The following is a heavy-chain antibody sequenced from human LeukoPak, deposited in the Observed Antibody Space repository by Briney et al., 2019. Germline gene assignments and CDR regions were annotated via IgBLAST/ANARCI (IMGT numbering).Heavy chain of an antibody. V-gene: IGHV3-30*18. CDR1: GFTFSSFG. CDR2: LSYDGSNN. D-gene: IGHD4-17*01. J-gene: IGHJ4*02. CDR3: AKDASTVTLHADY. Sequence: GGSLRLSCAASGFTFSSFGMHWVRQAPGKGLEWVAVLSYDGSNNYYADSVKGRFTISRDNSKNTLYLQMNSLRAEDTVVYYCAKDASTVTLHADYWGQGTLVTVSS.